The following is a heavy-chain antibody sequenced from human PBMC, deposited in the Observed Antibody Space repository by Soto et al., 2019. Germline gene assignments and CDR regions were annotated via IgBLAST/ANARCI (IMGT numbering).Heavy chain of an antibody. V-gene: IGHV3-23*01. D-gene: IGHD7-27*01. Sequence: EVQLLESGGGLVQPGGSLRLSCAASGFTFSSYAMSWVSQAPGKGLEWVSAISGSGGSTYYADSVKGRFTISRDNSKNTLYLQMNSLIAEDTAVYYCAKRNWGGWYFDRWGRGTLVTVSS. J-gene: IGHJ2*01. CDR1: GFTFSSYA. CDR3: AKRNWGGWYFDR. CDR2: ISGSGGST.